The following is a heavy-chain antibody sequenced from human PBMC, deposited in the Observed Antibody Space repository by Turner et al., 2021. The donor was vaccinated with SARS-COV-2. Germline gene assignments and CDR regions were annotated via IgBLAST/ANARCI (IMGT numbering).Heavy chain of an antibody. Sequence: QVQLQESGPGLVKPSQTLSLTCTVSGGSISSGGYYWSWIRQHPGKGLEWIGYIYYSGSTFYNPSLKSRVTISVDPSKNQFSLKLSSVTAADTAVYSCAKYYASGSAGWFDTWGQGTLVTVSS. J-gene: IGHJ5*02. CDR2: IYYSGST. CDR3: AKYYASGSAGWFDT. V-gene: IGHV4-31*03. D-gene: IGHD3-10*01. CDR1: GGSISSGGYY.